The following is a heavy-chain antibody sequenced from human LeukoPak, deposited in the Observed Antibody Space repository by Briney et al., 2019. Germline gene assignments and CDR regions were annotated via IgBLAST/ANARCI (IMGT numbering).Heavy chain of an antibody. Sequence: GVSLRLSCAASGFTFSGYWMHWVRHAPGKELVWLSRINSDGYSTTYADSVKGRFTISRDNAKNTLYLQMNSLRAEDTAVYYCVRLVAVPDAYFDYWGQGTLVTVSS. CDR3: VRLVAVPDAYFDY. CDR2: INSDGYST. J-gene: IGHJ4*02. D-gene: IGHD2-2*01. CDR1: GFTFSGYW. V-gene: IGHV3-74*01.